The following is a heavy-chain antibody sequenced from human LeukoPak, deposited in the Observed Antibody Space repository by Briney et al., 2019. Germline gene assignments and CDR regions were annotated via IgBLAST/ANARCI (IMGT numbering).Heavy chain of an antibody. Sequence: PGGSLRLSCAASGFTFSSYTMNWVRQAPGKGLEWVSSISGSTSYIFYADSVKGRFTISRDDAKNSLYLQMNSLRAEDTAVYYCARRGGGSSGYYYYYMDVWGKGTTVTVS. CDR1: GFTFSSYT. CDR2: ISGSTSYI. V-gene: IGHV3-21*01. J-gene: IGHJ6*03. CDR3: ARRGGGSSGYYYYYMDV. D-gene: IGHD6-6*01.